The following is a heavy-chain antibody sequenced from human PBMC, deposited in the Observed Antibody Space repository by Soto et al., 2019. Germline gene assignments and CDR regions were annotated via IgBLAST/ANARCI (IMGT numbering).Heavy chain of an antibody. J-gene: IGHJ6*02. V-gene: IGHV3-11*01. CDR1: GFTFSDYY. D-gene: IGHD3-22*01. CDR2: ISSSGSTI. Sequence: LGLCCVGSGFTFSDYYMSWIRQSPWKWLGWVSYISSSGSTIYYADSVKGRFTISRDNAKNSLYLQMNSLRAEDTAVYYCARDHNYYDSNYYYYGMDVWGQGTTVTVS. CDR3: ARDHNYYDSNYYYYGMDV.